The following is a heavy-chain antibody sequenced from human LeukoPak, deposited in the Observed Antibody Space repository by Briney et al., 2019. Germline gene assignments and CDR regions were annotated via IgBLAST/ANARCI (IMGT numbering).Heavy chain of an antibody. CDR1: GFTFSSYG. CDR3: ARDSHCSGGSCSYYFDY. D-gene: IGHD2-15*01. V-gene: IGHV3-33*01. CDR2: IWYDGSNK. Sequence: PGGSLRLSCAASGFTFSSYGMHWVRQAPGKGLEWVAVIWYDGSNKYYSDSVKGRFTISRDNSTNTLYLQMNSLRAEDTAVYYCARDSHCSGGSCSYYFDYWGQGTLVTVSS. J-gene: IGHJ4*02.